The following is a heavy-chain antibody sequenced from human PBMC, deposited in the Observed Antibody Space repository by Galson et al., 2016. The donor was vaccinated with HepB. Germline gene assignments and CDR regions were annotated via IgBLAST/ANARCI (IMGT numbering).Heavy chain of an antibody. J-gene: IGHJ3*02. Sequence: SLRLSCADSGFNVSYSYMTWIRQAPGEGLEWVSILYSDGKTFYADSVKGRFTTSRDNSKKTLNLQMNRLRAEDTAIYYCARDGGYAGSYSVGDAFDIWGQGTMVTVSS. CDR3: ARDGGYAGSYSVGDAFDI. V-gene: IGHV3-53*01. CDR2: LYSDGKT. CDR1: GFNVSYSY. D-gene: IGHD1-26*01.